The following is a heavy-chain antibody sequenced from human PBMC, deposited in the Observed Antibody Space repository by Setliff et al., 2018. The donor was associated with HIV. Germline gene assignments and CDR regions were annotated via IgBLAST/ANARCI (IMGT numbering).Heavy chain of an antibody. CDR2: IYSSGNT. CDR1: GGSISSGNYY. V-gene: IGHV4-61*02. D-gene: IGHD6-6*01. J-gene: IGHJ5*02. CDR3: ARLPVVLASLPSHNWIDP. Sequence: SETLSLTCTVSGGSISSGNYYWGWIRQPAGKGLEWIGRIYSSGNTNYNPSLKSRVTISVDTSMNQFSLKLSSVTAADTAVYYCARLPVVLASLPSHNWIDPWGPGILVTVSS.